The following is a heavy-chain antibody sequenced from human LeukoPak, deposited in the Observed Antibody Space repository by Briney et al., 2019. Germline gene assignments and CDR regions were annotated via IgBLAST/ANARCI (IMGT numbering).Heavy chain of an antibody. CDR1: GFTFSTYG. J-gene: IGHJ4*02. D-gene: IGHD6-19*01. Sequence: GGSLRLSCAASGFTFSTYGMSWVRQAPGKGLEWVSVISGSGGSIYYADSVKGRFTISRDNSKNTLYLQMNSLRAGDTAVYYCAKGLIPVGGTYYFDYWGQGTLVAVSS. CDR3: AKGLIPVGGTYYFDY. V-gene: IGHV3-23*01. CDR2: ISGSGGSI.